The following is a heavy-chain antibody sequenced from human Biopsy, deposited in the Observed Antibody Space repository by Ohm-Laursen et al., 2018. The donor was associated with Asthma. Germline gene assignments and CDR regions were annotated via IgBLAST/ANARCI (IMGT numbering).Heavy chain of an antibody. D-gene: IGHD6-19*01. J-gene: IGHJ4*02. V-gene: IGHV4-59*07. CDR3: ARVWAGGFDS. CDR1: PGSIHDYY. CDR2: VHSSGST. Sequence: GTLSLTSTVSPGSIHDYYWNWIRQFPGKGLEWIGYVHSSGSTRFNPSLKSRVTVPVDTSNNQFSLKLSSVTAADTACYYCARVWAGGFDSWGQGTLVTGSS.